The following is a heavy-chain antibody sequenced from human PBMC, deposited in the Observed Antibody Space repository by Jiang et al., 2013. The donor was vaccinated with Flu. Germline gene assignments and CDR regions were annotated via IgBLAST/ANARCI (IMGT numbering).Heavy chain of an antibody. Sequence: TLTCTFSGFSLSTSGVGVGWIRQPPGKALEWLALIYWSDGKRYSPSLNSRLTITKDTSKNQVVLTMTNMGPVDTATYYCAHSYDTSGYYRALLDYWGQGTLVTVSS. V-gene: IGHV2-5*01. CDR3: AHSYDTSGYYRALLDY. CDR2: IYWSDGK. J-gene: IGHJ4*02. D-gene: IGHD3-22*01. CDR1: GFSLSTSGVG.